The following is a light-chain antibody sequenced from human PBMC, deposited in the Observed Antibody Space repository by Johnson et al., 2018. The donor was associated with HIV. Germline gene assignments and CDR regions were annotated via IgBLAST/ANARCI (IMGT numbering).Light chain of an antibody. CDR2: DNN. CDR3: GTWDNSLSTGGV. V-gene: IGLV1-51*01. CDR1: SSNIGNNY. Sequence: QSVLTQPPSVSAAPGQKVTISCSGSSSNIGNNYVSWYQQLPGTGPKLLIYDNNKRPSGILDRFSGSKSGTSATLGITGLQTGDEADYYCGTWDNSLSTGGVFGTGTKVTVL. J-gene: IGLJ1*01.